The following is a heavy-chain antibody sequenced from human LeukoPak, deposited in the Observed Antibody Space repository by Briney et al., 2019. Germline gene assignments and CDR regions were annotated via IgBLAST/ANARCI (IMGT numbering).Heavy chain of an antibody. D-gene: IGHD6-19*01. CDR3: ARGSASLHWFDP. J-gene: IGHJ5*02. CDR2: IIPILDIG. Sequence: GASVKVSCKASGGTFSNYATSWVRHAPGQGLEWMGRIIPILDIGNYAQKFQGRVTITADKSTSTAYMELNSLRSEDTAMYYCARGSASLHWFDPWGQGTLVTVSS. V-gene: IGHV1-69*04. CDR1: GGTFSNYA.